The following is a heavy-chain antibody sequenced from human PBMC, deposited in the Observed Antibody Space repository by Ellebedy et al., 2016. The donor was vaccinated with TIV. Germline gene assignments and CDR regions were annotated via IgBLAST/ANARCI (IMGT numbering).Heavy chain of an antibody. CDR2: IIPIFGTA. CDR3: ARMPIRGYSYGRDFDY. V-gene: IGHV1-69*13. D-gene: IGHD5-18*01. Sequence: SVKVSCXASGGTFSSYAISWVRQAPGQGLEWMGGIIPIFGTANYAQKFQGRVTITADESTSTAYMELSSLRSEDTAVYYCARMPIRGYSYGRDFDYWGQGTLVTVSS. CDR1: GGTFSSYA. J-gene: IGHJ4*02.